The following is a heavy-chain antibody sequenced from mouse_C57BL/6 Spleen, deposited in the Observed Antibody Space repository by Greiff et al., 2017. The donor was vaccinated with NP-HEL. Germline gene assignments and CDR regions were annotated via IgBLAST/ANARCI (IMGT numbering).Heavy chain of an antibody. Sequence: VQLQQSGAELARPGASVKMSCKASGYTFTSYGISWVKQSTGQGLEWIGEIYPRSGNTYYNEKFKGKATLTADKSSSTAYMELRSLTAEDSAVYFCARLEVVAQGYYFDYWGQGTTLTVSS. CDR3: ARLEVVAQGYYFDY. V-gene: IGHV1-81*01. J-gene: IGHJ2*01. CDR1: GYTFTSYG. D-gene: IGHD1-1*01. CDR2: IYPRSGNT.